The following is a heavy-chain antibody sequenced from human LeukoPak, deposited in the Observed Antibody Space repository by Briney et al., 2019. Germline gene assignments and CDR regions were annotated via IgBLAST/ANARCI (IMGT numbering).Heavy chain of an antibody. Sequence: SETLSLTXTVSGGSISSYYWSWIRQPPGKGLEWIGYIYYSGSTNYNPSLESRVTMSVDTSKKQFSLKLRSVTAADTALYYCARDWDSSGYYYLDAFDIWGQGTMVTVSS. CDR2: IYYSGST. CDR3: ARDWDSSGYYYLDAFDI. V-gene: IGHV4-59*12. D-gene: IGHD3-22*01. J-gene: IGHJ3*02. CDR1: GGSISSYY.